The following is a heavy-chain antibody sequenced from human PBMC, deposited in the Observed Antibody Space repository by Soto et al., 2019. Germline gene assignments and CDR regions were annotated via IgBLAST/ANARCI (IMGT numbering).Heavy chain of an antibody. CDR3: AGAMATIRWAAFDI. Sequence: SETLSLTCTVSGGSISSSSCHWGWIRQPPGKGLEWIASIKYSGTTFYNPSLKSRVTLSVDTSKNQFALKLSSVTAAETAVYYCAGAMATIRWAAFDIWGQGTMVTVSS. CDR2: IKYSGTT. D-gene: IGHD5-12*01. J-gene: IGHJ3*02. CDR1: GGSISSSSCH. V-gene: IGHV4-39*01.